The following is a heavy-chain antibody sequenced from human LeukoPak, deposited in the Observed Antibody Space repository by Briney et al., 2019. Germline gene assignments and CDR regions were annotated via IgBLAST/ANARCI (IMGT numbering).Heavy chain of an antibody. CDR3: ARVTGDYYDILTGAFDY. V-gene: IGHV3-20*04. D-gene: IGHD3-9*01. Sequence: PGGSLRLSCAASGFTFDDYGMSWVRHAPGKGLEWVSGINWNGGSTGYADSVKGRFTISRDNAKNSLYLQMNSLRAEDTALYYCARVTGDYYDILTGAFDYWGQGTLVTVSS. CDR1: GFTFDDYG. CDR2: INWNGGST. J-gene: IGHJ4*02.